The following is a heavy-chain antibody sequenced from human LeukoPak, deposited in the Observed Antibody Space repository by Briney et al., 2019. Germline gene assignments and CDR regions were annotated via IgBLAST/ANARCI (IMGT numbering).Heavy chain of an antibody. V-gene: IGHV3-21*01. D-gene: IGHD3-10*01. J-gene: IGHJ5*02. CDR2: ISSTSSYI. CDR1: RFTFSSYS. CDR3: ARDPDYYGSESYYNPTWFDP. Sequence: PGGSLRLSCAASRFTFSSYSMNWVRQAPGEGLEWVSCISSTSSYIYYADSVKGRFTISRDNAKNSLYLQMHSLTAEDTAVYYCARDPDYYGSESYYNPTWFDPWGQGTLVTVSS.